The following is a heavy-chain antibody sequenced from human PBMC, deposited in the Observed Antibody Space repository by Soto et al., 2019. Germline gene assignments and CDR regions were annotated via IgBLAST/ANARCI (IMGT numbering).Heavy chain of an antibody. CDR2: INHSGST. J-gene: IGHJ4*02. CDR3: ARFLGFWSGEGYYFDY. Sequence: PSETLSLTCAVYGGSFSGYYWSWIRQPPGKGLEWIGEINHSGSTNYNPSLKSRVTISVDTSKNQFSLKLSSVTAADTAVYYCARFLGFWSGEGYYFDYWGQGTLVTVSS. CDR1: GGSFSGYY. V-gene: IGHV4-34*01. D-gene: IGHD3-3*01.